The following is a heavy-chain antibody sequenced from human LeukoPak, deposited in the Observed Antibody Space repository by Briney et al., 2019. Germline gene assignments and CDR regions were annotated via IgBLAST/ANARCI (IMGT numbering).Heavy chain of an antibody. CDR3: ARDLFFGDGYNYYYYGMDV. J-gene: IGHJ6*02. D-gene: IGHD5-24*01. CDR1: GGSISSGDYY. V-gene: IGHV4-30-4*01. CDR2: IYYSGST. Sequence: SETLSLTCTVPGGSISSGDYYWSWIRQPPGKGLEWIGYIYYSGSTYYNPSLKSRVTISVDTSKNQFSLKLSSVTAADTAVYYCARDLFFGDGYNYYYYGMDVWGQGTTVTVSS.